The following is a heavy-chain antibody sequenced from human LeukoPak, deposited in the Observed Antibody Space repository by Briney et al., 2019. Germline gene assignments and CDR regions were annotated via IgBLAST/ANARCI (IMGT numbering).Heavy chain of an antibody. CDR1: GVSLSSNY. D-gene: IGHD6-19*01. CDR3: ARSSSGWVYFAY. J-gene: IGHJ4*02. V-gene: IGHV3-53*01. CDR2: IYPFGTT. Sequence: RGGSLRLSCAASGVSLSSNYMSWVRQAPGRGLGWVSVIYPFGTTSYADSVKGGFTISRDDSGNTVFLRMNSLRADDTAVYYCARSSSGWVYFAYWGQGPLVPVPS.